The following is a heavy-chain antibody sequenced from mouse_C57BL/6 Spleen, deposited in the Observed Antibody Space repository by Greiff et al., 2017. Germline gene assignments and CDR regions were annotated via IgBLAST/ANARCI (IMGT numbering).Heavy chain of an antibody. CDR2: IDPSDSNT. D-gene: IGHD2-5*01. CDR3: ARSGAYCSNTYWYFDV. Sequence: QVQLQQPGAELVKPGASVKLSCTASGYTFTSYWMQWVKQRPGQGLEWIGVIDPSDSNTNYNQKLKGMATLTVDTSSSTAYMQLSSLPSKVTTVYYCARSGAYCSNTYWYFDVWGTGTTVTVSS. V-gene: IGHV1-50*01. CDR1: GYTFTSYW. J-gene: IGHJ1*03.